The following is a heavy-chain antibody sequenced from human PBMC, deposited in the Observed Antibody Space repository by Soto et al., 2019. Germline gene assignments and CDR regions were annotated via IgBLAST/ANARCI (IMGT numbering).Heavy chain of an antibody. CDR2: INAGNGNT. D-gene: IGHD3-10*01. J-gene: IGHJ6*02. V-gene: IGHV1-3*01. CDR1: GYTFTSYA. Sequence: ASVKVSCKASGYTFTSYAMHWVRQAPGQRLEWMGWINAGNGNTRYSQKFQGRVTITRDTSASTAYMELSSLRSEDTAVYYCARPIWDMVRGVGAGHYYGMDVWGQGTKVTVSS. CDR3: ARPIWDMVRGVGAGHYYGMDV.